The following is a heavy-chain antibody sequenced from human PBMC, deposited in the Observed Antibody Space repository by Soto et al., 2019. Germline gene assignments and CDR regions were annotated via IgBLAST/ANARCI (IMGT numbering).Heavy chain of an antibody. CDR3: ARERLNTGWYGFDY. Sequence: ASVKVSCKTSGYTFTNYDFSWVRQAPGQGLEWMGWVSNKNGVTNYAEKFRDRVTMSTDTSTNTVYMELRSLRSDDTAVYFCARERLNTGWYGFDYWG. J-gene: IGHJ4*01. D-gene: IGHD6-19*01. CDR2: VSNKNGVT. CDR1: GYTFTNYD. V-gene: IGHV1-18*04.